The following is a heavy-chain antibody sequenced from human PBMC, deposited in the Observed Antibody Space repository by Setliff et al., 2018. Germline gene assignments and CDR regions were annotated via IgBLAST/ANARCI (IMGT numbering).Heavy chain of an antibody. CDR3: AREGVDTRSSTDYRYYMDV. CDR1: GGTFTNYG. Sequence: ASVKVSCKASGGTFTNYGVSWVRQAPGQGLEWMGGTIPLFGTTDCAQKFHGRLTIITDESTSTASMELTSLTSDDTAVYYCAREGVDTRSSTDYRYYMDVWGKGTTVTVSS. D-gene: IGHD5-18*01. J-gene: IGHJ6*03. V-gene: IGHV1-69*05. CDR2: TIPLFGTT.